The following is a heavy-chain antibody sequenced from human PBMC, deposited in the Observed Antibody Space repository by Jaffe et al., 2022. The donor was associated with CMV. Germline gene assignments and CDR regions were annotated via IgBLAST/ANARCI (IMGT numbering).Heavy chain of an antibody. CDR3: ARHGGGYSHGFRGSRFDS. J-gene: IGHJ4*02. V-gene: IGHV4-59*08. CDR2: IYYSGST. D-gene: IGHD5-18*01. Sequence: QVQLQESGPGLVKPSETLSLSCSVSGDSISSYAWSWIRQPPGKGLEWIGYIYYSGSTNYNPSLKSRVTISVDTSKKQFSLRLSSVTAADTAVYYCARHGGGYSHGFRGSRFDSWGQGTLVTVSS. CDR1: GDSISSYA.